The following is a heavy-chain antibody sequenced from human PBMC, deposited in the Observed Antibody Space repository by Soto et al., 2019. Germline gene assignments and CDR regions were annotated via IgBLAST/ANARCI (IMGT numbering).Heavy chain of an antibody. Sequence: ESGGGVVQPGRSLRLSCAASGFTFSSYGMHWVRQAPGKGLEWVAVIWYDGSNKYYADSVKGRFTISRDNSKNTLYLQMNSLRAEDTAVYYCARVAAVAGTFHWFDPWGQGTLVTVSS. J-gene: IGHJ5*02. CDR2: IWYDGSNK. CDR3: ARVAAVAGTFHWFDP. CDR1: GFTFSSYG. D-gene: IGHD6-19*01. V-gene: IGHV3-33*01.